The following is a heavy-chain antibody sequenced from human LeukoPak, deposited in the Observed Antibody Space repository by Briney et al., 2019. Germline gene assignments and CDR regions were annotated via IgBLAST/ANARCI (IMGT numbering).Heavy chain of an antibody. V-gene: IGHV1-46*01. Sequence: ASVKVSCKASGYTFTSYYMHWVRQAPGQGLEWRGIINPSGGSTSYAQKFQGRVTMTRDMSTSTVYMELSSLRSEDTAVYYCARDSVAGACFDYWGQGTLVTVSS. J-gene: IGHJ4*02. CDR3: ARDSVAGACFDY. D-gene: IGHD6-19*01. CDR2: INPSGGST. CDR1: GYTFTSYY.